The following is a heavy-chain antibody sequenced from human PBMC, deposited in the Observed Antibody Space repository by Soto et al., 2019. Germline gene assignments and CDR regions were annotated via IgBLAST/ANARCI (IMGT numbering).Heavy chain of an antibody. V-gene: IGHV4-39*01. CDR2: IYYSGDT. CDR3: ASREGVGLTTYFYYYGLDV. Sequence: PSETLSLTCTVSGDSVTSNNYYWGWIRQTPGKGLEWIASIYYSGDTYYNPSLKSRATISVDTSKNQFSLKLSSVTAADTAVYYCASREGVGLTTYFYYYGLDVWGQGTTVTVSS. D-gene: IGHD1-26*01. CDR1: GDSVTSNNYY. J-gene: IGHJ6*02.